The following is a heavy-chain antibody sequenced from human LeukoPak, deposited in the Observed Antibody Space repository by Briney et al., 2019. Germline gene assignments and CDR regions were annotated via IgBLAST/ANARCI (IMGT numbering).Heavy chain of an antibody. V-gene: IGHV3-7*01. CDR2: INQDGSEK. D-gene: IGHD5-12*01. CDR1: GFTFSSVW. Sequence: GGSLRLSCAASGFTFSSVWMTWVRQAPGKGLEWVANINQDGSEKYYVDSVKGRFTISRDNAKNSVYLQMNSLRAEDTAVYYCARDGGVSGYDLLDYWGQGTLVTVSS. CDR3: ARDGGVSGYDLLDY. J-gene: IGHJ4*02.